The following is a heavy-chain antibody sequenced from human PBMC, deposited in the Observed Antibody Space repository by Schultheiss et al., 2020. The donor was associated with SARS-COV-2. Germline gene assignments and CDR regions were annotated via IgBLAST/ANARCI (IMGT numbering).Heavy chain of an antibody. Sequence: SETLSLTCTVSGGSISSYYWGWIRQPPGKGLEWIGSIYYSGSTYYNPSLKSRVTISVDTSKNQFSLKLSSVTAADTAVYYCASIAVAGPAGPRLQDWGQGTLVTVSS. D-gene: IGHD6-19*01. J-gene: IGHJ1*01. CDR1: GGSISSYY. CDR3: ASIAVAGPAGPRLQD. CDR2: IYYSGST. V-gene: IGHV4-39*01.